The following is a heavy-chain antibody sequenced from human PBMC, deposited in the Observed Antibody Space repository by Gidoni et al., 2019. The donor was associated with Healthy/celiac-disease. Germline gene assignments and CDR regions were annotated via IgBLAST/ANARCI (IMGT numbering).Heavy chain of an antibody. V-gene: IGHV3-66*01. D-gene: IGHD5-18*01. CDR3: AREAAMKSYYYYGMDV. CDR1: GFTVRRNY. Sequence: EVQLVESGGGLVPPGGSLRLSCAASGFTVRRNYMSWVRQAPGKGREWVSVIYSGGSTYYADSVKGRFTISRDNAKNTLYLQMNSLRAEDTAVYYCAREAAMKSYYYYGMDVWGQGTTVTVSS. CDR2: IYSGGST. J-gene: IGHJ6*02.